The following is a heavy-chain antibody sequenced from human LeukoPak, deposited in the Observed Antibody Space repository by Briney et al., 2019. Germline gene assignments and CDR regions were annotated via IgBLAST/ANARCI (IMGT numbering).Heavy chain of an antibody. Sequence: SVRVSCKASGGTFSSYAISWVRQAPGQGLEWMGGIIPIFGTANYAQKFQGRVTITTDESTSTAYMELSSLRSEDTAVYYCARAPYLKTHDYGDYEVDAFDIWGQGTMVTVSS. CDR1: GGTFSSYA. CDR2: IIPIFGTA. V-gene: IGHV1-69*05. J-gene: IGHJ3*02. D-gene: IGHD4-17*01. CDR3: ARAPYLKTHDYGDYEVDAFDI.